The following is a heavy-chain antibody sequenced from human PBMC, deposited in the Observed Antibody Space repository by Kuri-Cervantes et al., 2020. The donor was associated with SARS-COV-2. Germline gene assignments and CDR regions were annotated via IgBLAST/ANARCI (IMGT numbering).Heavy chain of an antibody. CDR1: GGSISSYY. CDR3: ARGKQEVLQRGSFDF. D-gene: IGHD1-1*01. CDR2: IHYTGST. J-gene: IGHJ3*01. V-gene: IGHV4-59*01. Sequence: SGTLSLTCSVSGGSISSYYWSWIRQPPGRGLEWIGYIHYTGSTNYNPSLNSRVTISVDMSKNQFFLKLTSVTAADTAKYYCARGKQEVLQRGSFDFWGQGTMVTVSS.